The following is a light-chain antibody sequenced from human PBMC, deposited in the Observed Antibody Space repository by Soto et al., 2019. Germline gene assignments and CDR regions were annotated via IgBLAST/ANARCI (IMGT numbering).Light chain of an antibody. J-gene: IGKJ2*01. CDR1: QSVGSNY. V-gene: IGKV3-20*01. CDR2: DVS. Sequence: EIVLTQSPGTLSLSPGERATLSCRASQSVGSNYLAWYQQKPGQAPRLLIYDVSSRATGITDRISGSGSGKDFTLTISRLEPEDSAVYFCQHYGSSRGTFGQGTKLDIK. CDR3: QHYGSSRGT.